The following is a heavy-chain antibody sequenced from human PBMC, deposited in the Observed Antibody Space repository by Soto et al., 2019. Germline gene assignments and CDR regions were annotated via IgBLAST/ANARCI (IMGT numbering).Heavy chain of an antibody. Sequence: QLQLQESGSGLVKPSQTLSLTCAVSGGSISSGGYSWSWIRQPPGKGLEWIGYIYHSGSTYYNPSHKSRVTTPVDRSTNQFSLKLSSVSAADTAVYYCARASTTVTTLDYWGQGTLVTVSS. V-gene: IGHV4-30-2*01. CDR2: IYHSGST. J-gene: IGHJ4*02. CDR1: GGSISSGGYS. D-gene: IGHD4-17*01. CDR3: ARASTTVTTLDY.